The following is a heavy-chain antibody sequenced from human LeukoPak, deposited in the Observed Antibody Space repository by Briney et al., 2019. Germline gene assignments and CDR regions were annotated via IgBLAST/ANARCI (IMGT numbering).Heavy chain of an antibody. CDR1: GFTFSSYG. CDR3: AAPSSITIFGNYDAFDI. CDR2: IWYGGSNK. J-gene: IGHJ3*02. Sequence: PGRSLRLSCAASGFTFSSYGMHWVRQAPGKGLEWVAVIWYGGSNKYYADSVKGRFTISRDNSKNTLYLQMNSLRAEDTAVYYCAAPSSITIFGNYDAFDIWGQGTMVTVSS. V-gene: IGHV3-33*08. D-gene: IGHD3-3*01.